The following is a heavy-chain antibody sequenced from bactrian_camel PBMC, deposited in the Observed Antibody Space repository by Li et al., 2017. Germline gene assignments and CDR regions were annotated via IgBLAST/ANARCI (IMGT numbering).Heavy chain of an antibody. V-gene: IGHV3S31*01. CDR3: NTRSTRYCDGA. D-gene: IGHD6*01. CDR1: GFTFSSYA. CDR2: INSGGGGT. Sequence: VQLVESGGGLVQPGGSLRLSCAASGFTFSSYAMSWVRQAPEKGLEWVSSINSGGGGTFYADSVKGRFTISQDTAKNTLYLQLNSLKTEDMAMYFCNTRSTRYCDGAWGLGTQVTVS. J-gene: IGHJ6*01.